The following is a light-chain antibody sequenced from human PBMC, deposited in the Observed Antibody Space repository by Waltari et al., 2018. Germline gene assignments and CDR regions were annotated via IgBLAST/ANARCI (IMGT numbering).Light chain of an antibody. J-gene: IGLJ2*01. CDR1: SSDVGRYNL. V-gene: IGLV2-23*03. Sequence: QSALTQPASVSGSPEQSITISCTGTSSDVGRYNLVSRYQQHPGKAPKLMIYEGSKRPSGISSRFSGSKSGNTASLTISGLQAEDEADYYCSSYAGSTTFVIFGGGTKLTVL. CDR3: SSYAGSTTFVI. CDR2: EGS.